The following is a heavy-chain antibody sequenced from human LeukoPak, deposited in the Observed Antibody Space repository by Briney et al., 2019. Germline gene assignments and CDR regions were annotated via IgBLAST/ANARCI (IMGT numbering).Heavy chain of an antibody. CDR3: ARSPCCSSTSCYTRRWYFDL. CDR2: INHSGST. J-gene: IGHJ2*01. CDR1: GGSFSGYY. Sequence: SETLSLTCAVYGGSFSGYYWSWIRQPPGKGLEWIGEINHSGSTNYNPSLKSRVTISVDTSKNQFSLKLSSVTAADTAVYYCARSPCCSSTSCYTRRWYFDLWGRGTLVTVSS. D-gene: IGHD2-2*02. V-gene: IGHV4-34*01.